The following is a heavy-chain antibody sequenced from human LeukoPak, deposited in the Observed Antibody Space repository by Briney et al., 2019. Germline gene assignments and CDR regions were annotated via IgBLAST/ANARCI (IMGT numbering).Heavy chain of an antibody. CDR1: GFTFSSYS. Sequence: GGSLRLSCAASGFTFSSYSMNWVRQAPGKGLEWVSSISSSSSSYIYYADSVKGRFTISRDNAKNSLYLQMNSLRAEDTAVYYCARDSAVDCSGGSCYSDFQHWGQGTLVTVSS. D-gene: IGHD2-15*01. CDR2: ISSSSSSYI. V-gene: IGHV3-21*01. J-gene: IGHJ1*01. CDR3: ARDSAVDCSGGSCYSDFQH.